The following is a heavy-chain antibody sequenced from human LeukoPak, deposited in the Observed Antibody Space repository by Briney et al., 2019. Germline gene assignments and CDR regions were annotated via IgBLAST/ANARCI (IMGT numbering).Heavy chain of an antibody. CDR1: GYSISSGYY. D-gene: IGHD3-10*01. Sequence: SETLSLTCTVSGYSISSGYYWGWIRQPPGKGLEWIGSIYHSGSTYYNPSLKSRVTISVDTSKNQFSLELSSVTAADTAVYYCARSGTYYNNWFDPWGQGTLVIVSS. J-gene: IGHJ5*02. CDR3: ARSGTYYNNWFDP. CDR2: IYHSGST. V-gene: IGHV4-38-2*02.